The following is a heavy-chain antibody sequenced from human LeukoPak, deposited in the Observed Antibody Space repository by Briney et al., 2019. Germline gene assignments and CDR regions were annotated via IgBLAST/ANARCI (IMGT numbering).Heavy chain of an antibody. J-gene: IGHJ4*02. CDR2: ISSSSNYI. D-gene: IGHD4-11*01. Sequence: GGSLRLSCAASGFTLSAYSMNWVRQAPGKGLEGVSFISSSSNYIYYADSVKGRFTISRDNAKNSLLLQMNSLRAEDTAVYYCARGTPTTRDFDYWGQGTLVTVSS. CDR1: GFTLSAYS. CDR3: ARGTPTTRDFDY. V-gene: IGHV3-21*01.